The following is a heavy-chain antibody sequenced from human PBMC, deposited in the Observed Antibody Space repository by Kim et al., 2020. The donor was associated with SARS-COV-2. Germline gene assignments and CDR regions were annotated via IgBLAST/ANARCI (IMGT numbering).Heavy chain of an antibody. Sequence: ASVQVSCKASGYTFTSYAMNWVRQAPGQGLEWMGWININTGNPTYAQGFTGRFVFSLDTSVSKAYLQISSLKAEDTAVYYCAREFFAAVARSTTDYWGQGTLVTISP. J-gene: IGHJ4*02. CDR3: AREFFAAVARSTTDY. V-gene: IGHV7-4-1*02. CDR1: GYTFTSYA. CDR2: ININTGNP. D-gene: IGHD6-19*01.